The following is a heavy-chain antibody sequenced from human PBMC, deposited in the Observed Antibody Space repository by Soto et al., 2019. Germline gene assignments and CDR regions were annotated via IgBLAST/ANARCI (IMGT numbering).Heavy chain of an antibody. CDR1: GFTFSSCA. CDR2: IIDSGGST. Sequence: GGSLRLSCAASGFTFSSCAMGWVRQAPGKGLEWVSDIIDSGGSTYYADAVKGRFTISRDNSKSTLYLQMNSLRAEDSAVYFCGKGRSYFYYYGVDVWGQGTTVTVSS. CDR3: GKGRSYFYYYGVDV. V-gene: IGHV3-23*01. D-gene: IGHD1-26*01. J-gene: IGHJ6*02.